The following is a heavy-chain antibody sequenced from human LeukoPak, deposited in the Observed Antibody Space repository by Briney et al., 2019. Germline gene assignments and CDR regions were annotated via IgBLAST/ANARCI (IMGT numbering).Heavy chain of an antibody. J-gene: IGHJ4*02. CDR3: ARDGYSSGWYAFDY. Sequence: PGGSPRLSCEASGFTFSNYWMSWVRQPPGKGLEWVANIKEDGSEKDYVDSVKGRFTISRDNAKNSLYLQMNSLRAEDTAVYYCARDGYSSGWYAFDYWGQGTLVTVSS. V-gene: IGHV3-7*01. D-gene: IGHD6-19*01. CDR1: GFTFSNYW. CDR2: IKEDGSEK.